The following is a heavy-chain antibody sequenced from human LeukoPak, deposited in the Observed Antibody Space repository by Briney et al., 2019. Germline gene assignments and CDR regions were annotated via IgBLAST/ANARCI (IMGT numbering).Heavy chain of an antibody. CDR2: IYYSGST. Sequence: PSETLSHTCSVSGGSISSYYWSWIRQPPGKGLVWFGYIYYSGSTNYNPSLKSRVTISVDTSKNQFSLKLSSVTAADTAVYYCARDRMWRIAAAGDWYFDLWGRGTLVTVSS. CDR3: ARDRMWRIAAAGDWYFDL. J-gene: IGHJ2*01. CDR1: GGSISSYY. D-gene: IGHD6-13*01. V-gene: IGHV4-59*01.